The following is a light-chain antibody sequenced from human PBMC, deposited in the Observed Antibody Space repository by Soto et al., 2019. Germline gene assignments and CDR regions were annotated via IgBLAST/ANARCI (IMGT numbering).Light chain of an antibody. J-gene: IGKJ1*01. CDR2: RVS. CDR3: MQATQFPRT. V-gene: IGKV2-24*01. CDR1: QSLVHYNGNTY. Sequence: DIVMTQTPLSSPVTLGQPASISCLSSQSLVHYNGNTYLSWLQQRPGQPPRLLIYRVSNRLSGVPDRFSGSGAATYFPLNISRVEAEDVGVYYCMQATQFPRTFGQGTMVDLK.